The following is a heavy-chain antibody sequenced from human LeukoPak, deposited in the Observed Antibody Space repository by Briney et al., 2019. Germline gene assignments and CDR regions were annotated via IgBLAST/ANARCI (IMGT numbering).Heavy chain of an antibody. CDR1: GFTSSSYD. J-gene: IGHJ5*02. Sequence: PGGSLRLSCAASGFTSSSYDMHWVRQATGKGLEWVSAIGTAGDTYYPGSVKGRFTISRENAKNSLYLQMNSLRAEDTAVYYCGKYSDYGEHEDWFDPWGQGTLVTVSS. CDR2: IGTAGDT. V-gene: IGHV3-13*01. D-gene: IGHD4-17*01. CDR3: GKYSDYGEHEDWFDP.